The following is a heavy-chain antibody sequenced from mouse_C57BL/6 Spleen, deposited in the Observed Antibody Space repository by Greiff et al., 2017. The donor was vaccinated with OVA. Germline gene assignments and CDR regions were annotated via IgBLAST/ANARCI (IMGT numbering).Heavy chain of an antibody. CDR3: ARSGGHYAMDY. J-gene: IGHJ4*01. CDR2: IYPGDGDT. D-gene: IGHD3-1*01. Sequence: VQLQQSGAELVKPGASVKISCKASGYAFSIYWMNWVKQRPGKGLEWIGQIYPGDGDTNYNGKFKGKATLTADKSSSTAYMQLSSLTSEDSAVYFCARSGGHYAMDYWGQGTSVTVSS. V-gene: IGHV1-80*01. CDR1: GYAFSIYW.